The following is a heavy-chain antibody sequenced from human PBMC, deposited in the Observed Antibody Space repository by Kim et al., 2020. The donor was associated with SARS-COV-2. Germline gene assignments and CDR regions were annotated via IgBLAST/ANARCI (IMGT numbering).Heavy chain of an antibody. D-gene: IGHD3-3*01. CDR3: ARERDFWSGYHYYYGMDV. Sequence: SETLSLTCTVSGGSISSGGYYWSWIRQHPGKGLEWIGYIYYSGSTYYNPSLKSRVTISVDTSKNQFSLKLSSVTAADTAVYYCARERDFWSGYHYYYGMDVWGQGTTVTVSS. V-gene: IGHV4-31*03. CDR2: IYYSGST. J-gene: IGHJ6*02. CDR1: GGSISSGGYY.